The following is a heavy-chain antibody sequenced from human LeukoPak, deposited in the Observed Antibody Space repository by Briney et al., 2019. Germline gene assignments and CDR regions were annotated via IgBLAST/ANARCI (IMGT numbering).Heavy chain of an antibody. D-gene: IGHD2-2*01. Sequence: SETLSLTCTVSGGSISSGGYYWSWLRQHPGKGLEWIGYIYYSGSTYYNPSLKSRVIISVDTSKNQFSLKLSSVTAADTAVYYCSTSSTGLSGYFDCWGQGTLVTVSS. J-gene: IGHJ4*03. CDR3: STSSTGLSGYFDC. CDR2: IYYSGST. V-gene: IGHV4-31*03. CDR1: GGSISSGGYY.